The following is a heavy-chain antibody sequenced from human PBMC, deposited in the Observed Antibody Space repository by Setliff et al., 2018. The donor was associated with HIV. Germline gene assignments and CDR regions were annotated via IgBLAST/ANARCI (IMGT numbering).Heavy chain of an antibody. Sequence: ETLSLTCTVSGGSISSSSYYWGWIRQPPGKGLQWIGSIYYRGSTYYNPSLKSRVTKSVDTSKNQFSLKLRSVTAADTALYYCARGRYRSRWYASDHYYIDVWGKGTTVTVSS. V-gene: IGHV4-39*01. CDR1: GGSISSSSYY. J-gene: IGHJ6*03. CDR2: IYYRGST. D-gene: IGHD6-13*01. CDR3: ARGRYRSRWYASDHYYIDV.